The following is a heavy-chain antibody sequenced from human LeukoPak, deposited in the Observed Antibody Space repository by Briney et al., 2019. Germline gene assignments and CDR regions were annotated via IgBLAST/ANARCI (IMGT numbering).Heavy chain of an antibody. V-gene: IGHV4-31*03. CDR1: GGPISSGGYY. CDR3: ARGTPHYYYYGMDV. Sequence: SETLSLTCTVSGGPISSGGYYWIWIRQHPGKGLEWIGYIYYSGSTSYNPSLKSRVTLSVDTSKNQFSLKLSSVTAADTAVYYCARGTPHYYYYGMDVWGQETKVTVSS. CDR2: IYYSGST. D-gene: IGHD4-23*01. J-gene: IGHJ6*02.